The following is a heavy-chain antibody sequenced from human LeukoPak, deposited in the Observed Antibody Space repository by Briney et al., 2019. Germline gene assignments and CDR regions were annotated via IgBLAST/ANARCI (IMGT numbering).Heavy chain of an antibody. CDR2: IYTSGST. CDR3: AGEDYFDSSGYASWRFDI. V-gene: IGHV4-61*02. Sequence: ASETLSLTCTVSGNSISSGDNYWSWIRQPAGKGLEWIGRIYTSGSTNYNPSLKSRVTISGDTSKNQFSLRLSSVTAADTAVYYCAGEDYFDSSGYASWRFDIWGQGTMVTVSS. J-gene: IGHJ3*02. D-gene: IGHD3-22*01. CDR1: GNSISSGDNY.